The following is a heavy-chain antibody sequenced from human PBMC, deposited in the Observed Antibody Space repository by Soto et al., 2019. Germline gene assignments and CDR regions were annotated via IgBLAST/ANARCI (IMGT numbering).Heavy chain of an antibody. CDR1: GFSFRDYD. CDR3: ARAYLGRLPRRADYYYAMDV. V-gene: IGHV3-13*05. Sequence: EVQLVESGGGSVQPGESLRLSCAASGFSFRDYDMHWVRQRKGKGLEWVSALGAARDPYYVGSVKGRFSVSRDNAQNSLFLQMTNLRVDDTAVYFCARAYLGRLPRRADYYYAMDVWGRVTTVTVSS. J-gene: IGHJ6*02. CDR2: LGAARDP. D-gene: IGHD1-26*01.